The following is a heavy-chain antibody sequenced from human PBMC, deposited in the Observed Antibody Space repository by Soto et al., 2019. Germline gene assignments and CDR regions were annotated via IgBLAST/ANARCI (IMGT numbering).Heavy chain of an antibody. J-gene: IGHJ4*02. V-gene: IGHV4-39*01. CDR3: AGPRIEVVWRGFDF. CDR2: SSYNGGT. CDR1: TDSSSFTNSY. Sequence: SETLSLTCTVSTDSSSFTNSYWGWIRQPPGKGLQWIGSSSYNGGTFYNPSLKGRVVISFDTSKKQSSLQVTSVTAAATAVYFCAGPRIEVVWRGFDFWGQGSPVTVSS. D-gene: IGHD2-21*01.